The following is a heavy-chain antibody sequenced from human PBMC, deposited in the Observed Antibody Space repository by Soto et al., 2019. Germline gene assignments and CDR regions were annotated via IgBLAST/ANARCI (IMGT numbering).Heavy chain of an antibody. V-gene: IGHV1-69*13. J-gene: IGHJ4*02. CDR3: ARATTVTTSGGDY. D-gene: IGHD4-17*01. CDR1: GGTFSIYA. CDR2: IIPIFGTA. Sequence: SVKVSCKASGGTFSIYAISCVLQSPGQGLEWMGGIIPIFGTANYAQKFQGRVTITADESTSTAYMELSSLRSEDTAVYCCARATTVTTSGGDYWGQGTLVTVSS.